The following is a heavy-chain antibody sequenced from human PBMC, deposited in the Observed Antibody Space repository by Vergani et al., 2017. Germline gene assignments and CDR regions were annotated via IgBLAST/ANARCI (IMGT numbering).Heavy chain of an antibody. CDR2: ISSSSSYT. J-gene: IGHJ6*02. Sequence: QVQLVESGGGLVKPGGSLRLSCAASGFTFSGYYMSWIRQAPGTGLEWVSYISSSSSYTNYADSVKGRFTISRDNAKNSLYLQMNSLRAEDTAVYYCARDPDGGGGYYGMDVWGQGTTVTVSS. CDR3: ARDPDGGGGYYGMDV. D-gene: IGHD3-16*01. CDR1: GFTFSGYY. V-gene: IGHV3-11*06.